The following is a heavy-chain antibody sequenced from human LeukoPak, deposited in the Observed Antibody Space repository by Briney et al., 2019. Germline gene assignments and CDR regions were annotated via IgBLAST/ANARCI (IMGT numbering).Heavy chain of an antibody. CDR1: GFTFSSYA. V-gene: IGHV3-23*01. J-gene: IGHJ4*02. D-gene: IGHD3-22*01. CDR2: ISGSGGST. Sequence: GGSLRLSCAASGFTFSSYAVSWVRQAPGKGLEWVSAISGSGGSTYYADSVKGRFTISRDNSKNTLYLQMNSLRAEDTAVYYCARRRPGYYYDSSGSSAPDFDYWGQGTLVTVSP. CDR3: ARRRPGYYYDSSGSSAPDFDY.